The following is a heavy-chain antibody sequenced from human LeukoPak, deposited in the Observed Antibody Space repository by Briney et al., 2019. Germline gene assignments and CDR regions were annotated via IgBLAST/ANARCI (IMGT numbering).Heavy chain of an antibody. J-gene: IGHJ4*02. CDR2: IIPIIGTA. CDR1: GYTFTSFD. D-gene: IGHD3-3*02. CDR3: ATDVAGAFGTKALDS. Sequence: SVKVSCKASGYTFTSFDIFWVRQATGQGLEWMGGIIPIIGTAKYAQKFQDRVTITADDSTTTSYMELSRLISEDTAVYYCATDVAGAFGTKALDSWGQGTLVTVSS. V-gene: IGHV1-69*13.